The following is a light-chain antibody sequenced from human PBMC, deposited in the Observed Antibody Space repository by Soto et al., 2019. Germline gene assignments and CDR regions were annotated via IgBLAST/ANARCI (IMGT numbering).Light chain of an antibody. CDR2: WAS. J-gene: IGKJ1*01. CDR1: QNILYSSNNKNY. CDR3: QQYYSSPTWT. Sequence: DIVMTQSPDSLAVSLGERATINCKSIQNILYSSNNKNYLAWYQQKPGQPPKLIIYWASTRESGVPDRFSGSGSGTDFTLTISSLQAEDVAVYHCQQYYSSPTWTFGQGTKLDIK. V-gene: IGKV4-1*01.